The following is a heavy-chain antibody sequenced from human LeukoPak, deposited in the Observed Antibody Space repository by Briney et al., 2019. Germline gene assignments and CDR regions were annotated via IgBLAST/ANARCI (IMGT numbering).Heavy chain of an antibody. V-gene: IGHV3-30*03. CDR2: ISYDGSSK. J-gene: IGHJ4*02. D-gene: IGHD3-10*01. Sequence: GGSLRLSCAASGFTFSSFGTHWVRQAPGKGLEWVAGISYDGSSKYYADSVKGRFTISRDNSRNTLYLQMNSLRAEDTAVYYCARRREHGSGSDWLWGQGTLVTVSS. CDR3: ARRREHGSGSDWL. CDR1: GFTFSSFG.